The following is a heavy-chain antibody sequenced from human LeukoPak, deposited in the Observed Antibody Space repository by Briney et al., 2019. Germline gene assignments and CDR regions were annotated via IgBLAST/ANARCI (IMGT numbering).Heavy chain of an antibody. J-gene: IGHJ4*02. Sequence: PGRSLRLSCAASGFTFSSYGMHWVRQAPGKGLEWVAVISYDGSNKYYADSVKGRFTISRDNSKNTLYLQMNSLRAEDTAVYYCVWGTNFDYWGQGTLATVSS. D-gene: IGHD1-1*01. CDR2: ISYDGSNK. CDR1: GFTFSSYG. V-gene: IGHV3-30*03. CDR3: VWGTNFDY.